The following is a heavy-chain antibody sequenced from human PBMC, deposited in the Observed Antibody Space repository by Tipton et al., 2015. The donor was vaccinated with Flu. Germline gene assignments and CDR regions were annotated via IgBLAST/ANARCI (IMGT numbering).Heavy chain of an antibody. V-gene: IGHV3-48*03. CDR3: ARGYYMPY. CDR2: IDKSGSTI. CDR1: GFTVSEYD. J-gene: IGHJ4*02. Sequence: GSMRLSCVASGFTVSEYDMAWVRQAPGKGLEWISYIDKSGSTIHYADCVKGRFTISRDNAKNSLSRQMNSLRAEDTAVYYCARGYYMPYWVQGTPVTVSS. D-gene: IGHD3-22*01.